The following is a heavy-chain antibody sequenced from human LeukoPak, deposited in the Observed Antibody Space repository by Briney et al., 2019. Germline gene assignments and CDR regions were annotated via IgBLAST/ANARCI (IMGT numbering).Heavy chain of an antibody. D-gene: IGHD1-26*01. V-gene: IGHV1-18*01. Sequence: GASVKVSCRASDYNFISYGISWVRQAPGQGLEWMGWISATNANTNNEQNFQGRVTMTTDTSTSTAYMELRSLRSDDTAVYYCARGSGSYSFFDYWGQGTLVTVSS. J-gene: IGHJ4*02. CDR3: ARGSGSYSFFDY. CDR1: DYNFISYG. CDR2: ISATNANT.